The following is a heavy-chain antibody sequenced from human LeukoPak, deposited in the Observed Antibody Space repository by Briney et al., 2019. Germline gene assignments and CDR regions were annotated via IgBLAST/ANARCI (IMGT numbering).Heavy chain of an antibody. CDR2: ISSSSIYI. V-gene: IGHV3-21*01. D-gene: IGHD6-19*01. Sequence: GGSLRLSCAASGFTFNTYTINWVRQAPGKVLEWVSSISSSSIYIYYADSLKGRFTISRNNAKNSLYLHIDSLRAEDTAVYYCARGRVGQWLVDAFDIWGQGTMVTVSS. CDR1: GFTFNTYT. CDR3: ARGRVGQWLVDAFDI. J-gene: IGHJ3*02.